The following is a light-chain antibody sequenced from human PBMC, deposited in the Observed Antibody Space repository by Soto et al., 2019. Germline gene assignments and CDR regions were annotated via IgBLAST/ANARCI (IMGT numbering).Light chain of an antibody. CDR3: QQYNNWPRT. Sequence: ESVLTQSPGTLSLSPGDRATLSCRASQSVSSSYLAWYQQKPGQAPRLLMYSASTRATGIPARFSGSGSGTEFTLTISSLQSEDFVVYYCQQYNNWPRTFGQGTKVDIK. J-gene: IGKJ1*01. V-gene: IGKV3-15*01. CDR2: SAS. CDR1: QSVSSSY.